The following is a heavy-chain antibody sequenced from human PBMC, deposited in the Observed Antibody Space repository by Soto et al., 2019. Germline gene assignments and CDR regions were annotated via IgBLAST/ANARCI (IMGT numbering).Heavy chain of an antibody. CDR2: IVVGSGNT. J-gene: IGHJ4*02. CDR3: AAMVGDSSGYSQPVDY. D-gene: IGHD3-22*01. CDR1: GFTFTSSA. V-gene: IGHV1-58*02. Sequence: GASVKVSCKASGFTFTSSAMQWVRQARGQRLEWIGWIVVGSGNTNYAQKFQERVTITRDMSTSTAYMELSSLRSEDTAVYYCAAMVGDSSGYSQPVDYWGQGILVTVSS.